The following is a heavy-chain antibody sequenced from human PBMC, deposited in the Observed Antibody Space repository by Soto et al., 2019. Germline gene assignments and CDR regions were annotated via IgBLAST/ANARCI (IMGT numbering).Heavy chain of an antibody. CDR1: GFTFDDYA. J-gene: IGHJ4*02. CDR2: ISWNSGSI. Sequence: GGSLRLSCAASGFTFDDYAMHWVRQAPGKGLEWVSGISWNSGSIGYADSVKGRFTISRDSAKNSLYLQMNSLRAEDTALYYCAKDKGSGSYPPYFDYWGQGTLVTVSS. D-gene: IGHD3-10*01. V-gene: IGHV3-9*01. CDR3: AKDKGSGSYPPYFDY.